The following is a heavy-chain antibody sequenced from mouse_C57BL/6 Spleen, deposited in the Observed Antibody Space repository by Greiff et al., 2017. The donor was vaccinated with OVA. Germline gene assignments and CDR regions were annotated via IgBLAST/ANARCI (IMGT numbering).Heavy chain of an antibody. CDR1: GYTFTSYW. V-gene: IGHV1-53*01. Sequence: VQLQQPGAELVKPGASVKMSCKASGYTFTSYWMHWVKQRPGQGLEWIGNINPSNGGTNYNEKFKSKATLTVDKSTSTAYMQLSSLTSEDSAVYCCARGDDYDNYFDYWGQGTTLTVSS. D-gene: IGHD2-4*01. J-gene: IGHJ2*01. CDR3: ARGDDYDNYFDY. CDR2: INPSNGGT.